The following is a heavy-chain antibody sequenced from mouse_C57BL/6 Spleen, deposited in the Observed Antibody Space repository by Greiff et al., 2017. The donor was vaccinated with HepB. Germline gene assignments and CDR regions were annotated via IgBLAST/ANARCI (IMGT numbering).Heavy chain of an antibody. CDR1: GYTFTDYN. CDR3: ARSGYDYDDFDY. J-gene: IGHJ2*01. Sequence: VHVKQSGPELVKPGASVKIPCKASGYTFTDYNMDWVKQSHGKSLEWIGDINPNNGGTIYNQKFKGKATLTVDKSSSTAYMELRSLTSEDTAVYYCARSGYDYDDFDYWGQGTTLTVSS. CDR2: INPNNGGT. D-gene: IGHD2-4*01. V-gene: IGHV1-18*01.